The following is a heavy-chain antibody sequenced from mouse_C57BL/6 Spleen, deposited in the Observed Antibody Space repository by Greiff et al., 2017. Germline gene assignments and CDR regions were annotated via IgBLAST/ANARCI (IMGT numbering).Heavy chain of an antibody. D-gene: IGHD1-1*01. V-gene: IGHV1-18*01. CDR2: IHPNNGGT. CDR3: ARNYGSRGGYFDV. CDR1: GYTFTDYN. J-gene: IGHJ1*03. Sequence: EVQLQQSGPELVKPGASVKIPCKASGYTFTDYNMDWVKQSHGKSLEWIGDIHPNNGGTIYNQKFKGKATLTVDKSSSTAYMELRSLTSEDTAVYYCARNYGSRGGYFDVWGTGTTVTVSS.